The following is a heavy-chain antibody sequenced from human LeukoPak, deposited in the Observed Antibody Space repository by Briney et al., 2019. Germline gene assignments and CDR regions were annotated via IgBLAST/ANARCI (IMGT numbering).Heavy chain of an antibody. Sequence: GESLKISCKGSGYSFTSYWIGWVRQMPGKGLEWMGIIYPGDSDTRYSPSFQGQVTISADKSISTAYLQWSSLKASDTAMYYCARGSPEIVVVVAATYDYWGQGTLVTVSS. CDR1: GYSFTSYW. J-gene: IGHJ4*02. D-gene: IGHD2-15*01. V-gene: IGHV5-51*01. CDR3: ARGSPEIVVVVAATYDY. CDR2: IYPGDSDT.